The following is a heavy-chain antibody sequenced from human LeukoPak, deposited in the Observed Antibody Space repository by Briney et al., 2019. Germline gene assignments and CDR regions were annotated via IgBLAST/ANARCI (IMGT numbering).Heavy chain of an antibody. Sequence: SETLSLTCTVSGGSISSYYWSWIRQPPGKGLEWIGYIHHSGSTYYNPSLNSRVTVSVDRSKNQFSLMLSSVTAADAAVYYCAIGLAATQVLVYWGQGTLVTVSS. D-gene: IGHD6-13*01. J-gene: IGHJ4*02. CDR2: IHHSGST. CDR3: AIGLAATQVLVY. CDR1: GGSISSYY. V-gene: IGHV4-59*01.